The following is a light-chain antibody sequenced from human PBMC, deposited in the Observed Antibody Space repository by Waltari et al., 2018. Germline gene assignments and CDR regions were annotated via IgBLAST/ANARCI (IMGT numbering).Light chain of an antibody. CDR2: IDN. CDR1: SSNIGRNT. CDR3: ATWDDSLNAWV. V-gene: IGLV1-44*01. J-gene: IGLJ3*02. Sequence: QSVLTHPPSASGTPGQRVTMSCSGSSSNIGRNTVTWYQQPPGTAPKLLIYIDNQRPSGVPDRFSGSRSGTSASLAISGLQSEDEADYHCATWDDSLNAWVFGGGTKLTVL.